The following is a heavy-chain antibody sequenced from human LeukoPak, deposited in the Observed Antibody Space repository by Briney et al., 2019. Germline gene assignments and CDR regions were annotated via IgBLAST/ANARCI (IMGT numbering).Heavy chain of an antibody. Sequence: NPSETLSLTCAVSGGSITSDYWSWIRQPPGKGLERMGYIYYTGNTNYNSSLKSRVTISADTSKNQFSLKLSSVTAADTAVYYCARSGYCSGGSCWIDSWGQGTLVTVSS. CDR2: IYYTGNT. V-gene: IGHV4-59*01. D-gene: IGHD2-15*01. J-gene: IGHJ4*02. CDR3: ARSGYCSGGSCWIDS. CDR1: GGSITSDY.